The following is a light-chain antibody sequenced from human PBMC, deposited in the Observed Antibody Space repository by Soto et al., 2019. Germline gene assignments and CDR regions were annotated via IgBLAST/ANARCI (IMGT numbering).Light chain of an antibody. J-gene: IGKJ4*01. CDR2: DVS. V-gene: IGKV1-33*01. Sequence: DIQMTQSPSSLSASVGDRVNITCLASHDIGNSLNWYHQRPGTAPNLLIYDVSNLGTGVPLRFSGTGSGTDFSFTISSLQPEDIGTYYCQKYETLPLTFGGGTKVEI. CDR3: QKYETLPLT. CDR1: HDIGNS.